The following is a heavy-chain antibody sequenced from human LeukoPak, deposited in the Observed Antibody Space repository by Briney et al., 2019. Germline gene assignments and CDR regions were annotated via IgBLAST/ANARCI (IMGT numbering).Heavy chain of an antibody. D-gene: IGHD2-8*01. V-gene: IGHV1-18*01. CDR1: GYSFTNYV. J-gene: IGHJ6*03. Sequence: ASVEVSCKASGYSFTNYVIISWVRQAPGQGLEWMGWISAYNGNTEYVQNLQGRVTMTTDTPTSTAYMELRSLRFDDTAVYYCARGMGYNYYYMDVWGKGTTVTVSS. CDR2: ISAYNGNT. CDR3: ARGMGYNYYYMDV.